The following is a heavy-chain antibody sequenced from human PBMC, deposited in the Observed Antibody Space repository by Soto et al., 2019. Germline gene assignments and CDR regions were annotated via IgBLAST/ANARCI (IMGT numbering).Heavy chain of an antibody. D-gene: IGHD1-7*01. Sequence: SQTLSLTCAISGDSVSSNSAAWNWIRQSPSRGLEWLGRTYYRSRWYNDYAVSVRSRITVNPDTSKNQFSLQLTSVTPEDTAVYYCAGTTSHYWYYMDVWGKGTTVTAS. CDR1: GDSVSSNSAA. V-gene: IGHV6-1*01. CDR3: AGTTSHYWYYMDV. J-gene: IGHJ6*03. CDR2: TYYRSRWYN.